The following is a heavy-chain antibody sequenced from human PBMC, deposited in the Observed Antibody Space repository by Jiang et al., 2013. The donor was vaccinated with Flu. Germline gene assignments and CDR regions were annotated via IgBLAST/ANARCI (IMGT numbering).Heavy chain of an antibody. Sequence: GSSVKVSCKASGGTFSSYAISWVRQAPGQGLEWMGGIIPIFGTANYAQKFQGRVTITADESTSTAYMELSSLRSEDTAVYYCARVRSSGSYSYYYYGMDVWGQGTTVTVSS. V-gene: IGHV1-69*01. CDR3: ARVRSSGSYSYYYYGMDV. J-gene: IGHJ6*02. CDR2: IIPIFGTA. D-gene: IGHD3-10*01. CDR1: GGTFSSYA.